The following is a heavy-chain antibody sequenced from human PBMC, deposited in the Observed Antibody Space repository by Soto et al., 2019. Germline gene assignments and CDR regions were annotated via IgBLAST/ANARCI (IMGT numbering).Heavy chain of an antibody. V-gene: IGHV3-23*01. J-gene: IGHJ6*02. CDR2: ISGSGGST. Sequence: GSLRLSCAASGFTFSSYAMSWVRQAPGKGLEWVSAISGSGGSTYYADSVKGRFTISRDNSKNTLYLQMNSLRAEDTAVYYCAKGGYGAYYDFWSGYSNSYYYYYYGMDVWGQGTTVTVSS. CDR1: GFTFSSYA. D-gene: IGHD3-3*01. CDR3: AKGGYGAYYDFWSGYSNSYYYYYYGMDV.